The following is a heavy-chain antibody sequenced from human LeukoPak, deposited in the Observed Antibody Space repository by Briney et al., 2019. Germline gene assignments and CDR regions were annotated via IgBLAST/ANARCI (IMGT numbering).Heavy chain of an antibody. CDR2: ISWNSGSI. D-gene: IGHD3-10*01. V-gene: IGHV3-9*01. Sequence: GGSLRLSCAASGFTFDDYAMHWVRQAPGKGLEWVSGISWNSGSIGYADSVKGRFTISRDNAKNSLYLQMNSLRAEDTAVYYCARDFYYGSGSYCDYWGQGTLVTVSS. CDR1: GFTFDDYA. J-gene: IGHJ4*02. CDR3: ARDFYYGSGSYCDY.